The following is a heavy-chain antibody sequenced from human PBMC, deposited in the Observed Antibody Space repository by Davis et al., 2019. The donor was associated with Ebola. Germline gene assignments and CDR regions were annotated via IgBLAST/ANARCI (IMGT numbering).Heavy chain of an antibody. CDR1: GFTFSSYS. Sequence: PGGSLRLSCAASGFTFSSYSMNWVRQAPGKGLEWVSSISSSSSYIYYADSVKGRFTISRDNSKNTLYLQMNSLRAEDTAVYYCARDRNYYDSSGYPWYYYYGMDVWGKGTTVTVSS. J-gene: IGHJ6*04. CDR2: ISSSSSYI. CDR3: ARDRNYYDSSGYPWYYYYGMDV. D-gene: IGHD3-22*01. V-gene: IGHV3-21*04.